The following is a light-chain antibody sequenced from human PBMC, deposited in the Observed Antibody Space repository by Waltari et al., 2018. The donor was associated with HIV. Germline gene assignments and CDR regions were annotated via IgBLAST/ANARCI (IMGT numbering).Light chain of an antibody. Sequence: DIVMTQSPDSLAVSLGERATINCKSSQSVLYSSNNKNYLSWYQQKPGQHPKLLIYWASTRESGVPDRFSGSGSGTDFTLTISSLQAEDVAFYYCQQHYSTPWTFGQGTKVEIK. CDR3: QQHYSTPWT. V-gene: IGKV4-1*01. CDR1: QSVLYSSNNKNY. CDR2: WAS. J-gene: IGKJ1*01.